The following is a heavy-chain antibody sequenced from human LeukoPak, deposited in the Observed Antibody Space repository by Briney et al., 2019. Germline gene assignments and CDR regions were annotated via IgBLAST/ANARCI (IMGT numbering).Heavy chain of an antibody. CDR2: ISSSGNKI. Sequence: GGSLRLSCEASGFTFSNYGMNWVRQAPGKGLEWISYISSSGNKIYYADSVKGRFTISRDNAGNSLHLQMNSLRDEDTAVYYCARGEQRSDYWGQGTLVTVSS. CDR1: GFTFSNYG. CDR3: ARGEQRSDY. D-gene: IGHD6-25*01. V-gene: IGHV3-48*02. J-gene: IGHJ4*02.